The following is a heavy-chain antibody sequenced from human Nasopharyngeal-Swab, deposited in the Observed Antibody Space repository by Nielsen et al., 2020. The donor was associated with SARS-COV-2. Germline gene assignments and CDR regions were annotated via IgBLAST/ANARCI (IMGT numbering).Heavy chain of an antibody. CDR1: GFTFNNYN. D-gene: IGHD3-3*01. CDR2: ISI. CDR3: ARDGLDYDFWSAYFMDV. J-gene: IGHJ6*02. Sequence: GESLKISCAASGFTFNNYNFNWVRQAPGKGLEWVSSISIYYADSVKGRFTISRDNAKNSLYLQMNSLRAEDTAVYYCARDGLDYDFWSAYFMDVWGQGTTVTVSS. V-gene: IGHV3-21*01.